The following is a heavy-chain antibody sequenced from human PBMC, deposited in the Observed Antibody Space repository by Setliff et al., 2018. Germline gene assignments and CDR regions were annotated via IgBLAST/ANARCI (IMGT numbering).Heavy chain of an antibody. CDR1: GVSISSYY. Sequence: ETLSLTCNVSGVSISSYYWSWIRQAPGKGLESLGYIQNSGGINYNPSLKSRVTISVDTSTNQFSLKLTSVTAADTAVYYCARLSWNGLRYFGLDVWGQGTTVTVSS. J-gene: IGHJ6*02. D-gene: IGHD3-3*01. CDR3: ARLSWNGLRYFGLDV. CDR2: IQNSGGI. V-gene: IGHV4-59*01.